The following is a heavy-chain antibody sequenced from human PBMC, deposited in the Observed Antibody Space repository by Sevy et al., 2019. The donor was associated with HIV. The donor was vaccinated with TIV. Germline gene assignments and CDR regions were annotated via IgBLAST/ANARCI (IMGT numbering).Heavy chain of an antibody. CDR1: GYTFTSYG. CDR2: ISVYNGNT. D-gene: IGHD6-19*01. J-gene: IGHJ4*02. Sequence: ASVKVSCKASGYTFTSYGISWVRQAPGQGLEWMGWISVYNGNTNYAQKLQGRVTMTTDTSTSTAYMELRSLRSDDTAVYYCARDRGEQWLVYFDYWGQGTLVTVSS. V-gene: IGHV1-18*01. CDR3: ARDRGEQWLVYFDY.